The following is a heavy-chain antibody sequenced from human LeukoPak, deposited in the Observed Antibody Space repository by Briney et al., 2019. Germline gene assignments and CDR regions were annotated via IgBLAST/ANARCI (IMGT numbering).Heavy chain of an antibody. J-gene: IGHJ4*02. V-gene: IGHV3-30-3*01. D-gene: IGHD3-22*01. Sequence: PGRSLRLSCAASGFTFSSYAMHWVRQAPGKGLEWVAVISYDGSNKYYADSVKGRFTISRDNSKNTLYLQMNSLGAEDTAVYYCATLNYYDSSGYWGQGTLVTVSS. CDR2: ISYDGSNK. CDR3: ATLNYYDSSGY. CDR1: GFTFSSYA.